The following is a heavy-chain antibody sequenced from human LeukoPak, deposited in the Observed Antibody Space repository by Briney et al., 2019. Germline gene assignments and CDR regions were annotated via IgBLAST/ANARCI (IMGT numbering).Heavy chain of an antibody. J-gene: IGHJ6*03. CDR2: IKQDGSEK. V-gene: IGHV3-7*01. CDR1: GFTFSSYW. CDR3: ARVGPDIVVVRLDYYYMDV. D-gene: IGHD2-2*01. Sequence: TGGSLRLSCAASGFTFSSYWMSWVRQAPGKGLEWVANIKQDGSEKYYVDSVKGRFTISRDNAKNSLYLQMNSLRAEDTAVYYCARVGPDIVVVRLDYYYMDVWGKGTTVTVSS.